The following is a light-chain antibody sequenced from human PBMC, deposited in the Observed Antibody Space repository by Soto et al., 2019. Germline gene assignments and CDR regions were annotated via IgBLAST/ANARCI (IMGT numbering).Light chain of an antibody. J-gene: IGLJ3*02. Sequence: QLVLTQSPSASASLGASVKLTCTLSRGHSSYAIAWHQQQPEKGPRYLMTLNSDGSHSKGDGIPDRFSGSSSGAERDLTISSLQSEDEADYYCQTWGTGFWVFGGGTKLTVL. CDR1: RGHSSYA. CDR3: QTWGTGFWV. CDR2: LNSDGSH. V-gene: IGLV4-69*01.